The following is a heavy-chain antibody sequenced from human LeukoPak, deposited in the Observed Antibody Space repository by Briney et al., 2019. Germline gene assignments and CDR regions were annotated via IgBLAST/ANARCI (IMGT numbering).Heavy chain of an antibody. CDR3: ARADYSNYYYYYMDV. CDR1: GGTFSSYA. D-gene: IGHD4-11*01. CDR2: IIPIFGTA. V-gene: IGHV1-69*05. Sequence: VASVKVSCKASGGTFSSYAISWARQAPGQGLEWMGGIIPIFGTANYAQKFQGRVTITTDESTSTAYMELSSLRSEDTAVYYCARADYSNYYYYYMDVWGKGTTVTVSS. J-gene: IGHJ6*03.